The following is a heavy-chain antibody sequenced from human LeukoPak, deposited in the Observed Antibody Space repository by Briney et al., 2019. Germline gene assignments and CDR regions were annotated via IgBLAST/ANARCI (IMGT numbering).Heavy chain of an antibody. CDR2: INHSGST. Sequence: SETLSLTCAVYGGSFSGYYWSWIRQPPGKGLEWIGEINHSGSTNYNPSLKSRVTISVDTSKNQFSLKLSSVTAADTAVYYCARDYWAARPGYYYYMDVWGKGTTVTVSS. V-gene: IGHV4-34*01. CDR3: ARDYWAARPGYYYYMDV. CDR1: GGSFSGYY. D-gene: IGHD6-6*01. J-gene: IGHJ6*03.